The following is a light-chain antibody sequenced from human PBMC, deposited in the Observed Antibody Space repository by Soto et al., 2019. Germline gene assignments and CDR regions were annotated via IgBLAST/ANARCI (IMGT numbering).Light chain of an antibody. Sequence: QAVVTQEPSFSVSPGRTVTLTCGLSSGSVSSSYYPSWYQQTPGQSPRTLIYTTNTRSSGVPDRFSGSIVGNKAALTITGAQADDESDYYCVLYMGSGIWGFGGGTKLTVL. CDR3: VLYMGSGIWG. J-gene: IGLJ3*02. V-gene: IGLV8-61*01. CDR1: SGSVSSSYY. CDR2: TTN.